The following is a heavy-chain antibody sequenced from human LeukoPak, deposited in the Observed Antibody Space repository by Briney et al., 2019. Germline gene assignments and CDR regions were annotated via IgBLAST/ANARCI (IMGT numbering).Heavy chain of an antibody. CDR1: GYTFTGYY. J-gene: IGHJ3*02. D-gene: IGHD2-2*02. CDR3: ARVEYQLLYADAFDI. Sequence: ASVKVSCKASGYTFTGYYMHWVRQAPGQWLEWMGWINPNSGGTNYAQKFQGRVTMTRDTSISTAYMELSRLRSDDTAVYYCARVEYQLLYADAFDIWGQGTMVTASS. CDR2: INPNSGGT. V-gene: IGHV1-2*02.